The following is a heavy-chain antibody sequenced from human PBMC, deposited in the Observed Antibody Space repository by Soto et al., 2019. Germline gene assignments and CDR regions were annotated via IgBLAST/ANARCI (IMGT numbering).Heavy chain of an antibody. CDR2: MNPNTGNS. J-gene: IGHJ4*02. CDR1: GYTFPSYD. CDR3: ARRAETNGWNGFGADKYYFDF. Sequence: ASVKVSCKASGYTFPSYDIYWVRQATGQGLEWMGWMNPNTGNSGYAQKFQGRVTMTSDTSTSTAHMELSSLRSEDTAVYYCARRAETNGWNGFGADKYYFDFWGQGTLVTVSS. D-gene: IGHD1-1*01. V-gene: IGHV1-8*01.